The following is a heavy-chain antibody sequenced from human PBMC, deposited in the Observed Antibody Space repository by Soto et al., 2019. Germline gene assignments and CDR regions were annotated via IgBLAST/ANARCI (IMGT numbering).Heavy chain of an antibody. CDR3: ARDRVVTATYYYGMDV. CDR1: GFTFSSYA. CDR2: ISYDGSNK. D-gene: IGHD2-21*02. J-gene: IGHJ6*02. Sequence: GGSLRLSCAASGFTFSSYAMHWVRQAPGKGLEWVAVISYDGSNKYYADSVKGRFTISRDNSKNTLYLQMNSLRAEDTAVYYCARDRVVTATYYYGMDVWGQGTTVTVSS. V-gene: IGHV3-30-3*01.